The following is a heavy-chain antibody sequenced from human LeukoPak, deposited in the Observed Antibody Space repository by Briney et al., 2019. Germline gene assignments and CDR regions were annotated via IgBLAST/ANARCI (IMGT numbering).Heavy chain of an antibody. CDR2: IYYSGST. V-gene: IGHV4-39*07. J-gene: IGHJ4*02. CDR1: GGSISSSSYY. D-gene: IGHD1-26*01. CDR3: ARDWGATNYFDY. Sequence: PSETLSLTCTVSGGSISSSSYYWGWIRQPPGKGLEWIGSIYYSGSTYYNPSLKSRVTISVDTSKNQFSLKLSSVTAADTAVYYCARDWGATNYFDYWGQGTLVTVPS.